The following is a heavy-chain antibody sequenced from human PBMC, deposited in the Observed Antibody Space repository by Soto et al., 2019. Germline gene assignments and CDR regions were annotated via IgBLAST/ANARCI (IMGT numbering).Heavy chain of an antibody. D-gene: IGHD3-10*01. CDR2: IVVGSGNT. CDR1: GFTFTSSA. V-gene: IGHV1-58*02. CDR3: AAARRELTTNIYYYYMDV. Sequence: SAKVSCKASGFTFTSSAMQWVRQARGQRLEWIGWIVVGSGNTNYAQKFQGRVTITRDMSTSTAYMELSSLRSEDTAVYYCAAARRELTTNIYYYYMDVWGKGTTVTVS. J-gene: IGHJ6*03.